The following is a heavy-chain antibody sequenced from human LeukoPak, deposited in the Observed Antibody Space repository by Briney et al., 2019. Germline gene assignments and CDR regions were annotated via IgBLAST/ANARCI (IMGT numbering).Heavy chain of an antibody. CDR2: ISGSSGST. CDR1: GFTFSSYA. V-gene: IGHV3-23*01. D-gene: IGHD3-22*01. CDR3: VKEITMIVVVTPDY. Sequence: GGSLRLSCAASGFTFSSYAMSWVRQAPGKGLEWVSAISGSSGSTYYADPVKGRFTISRDNSKNTLYLQMNSLRAEDTAVYYCVKEITMIVVVTPDYWGQGTLVTVSS. J-gene: IGHJ4*02.